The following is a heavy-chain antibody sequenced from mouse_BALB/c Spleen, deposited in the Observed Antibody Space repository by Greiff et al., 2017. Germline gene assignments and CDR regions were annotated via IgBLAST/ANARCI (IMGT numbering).Heavy chain of an antibody. CDR3: ARGGNYRAMDY. V-gene: IGHV5-6-3*01. D-gene: IGHD2-1*01. CDR1: GFTFSSYG. J-gene: IGHJ4*01. Sequence: EVQRVESGGGLVQPGGSLKLSCAASGFTFSSYGMSWVRQTPDKRLELVATINSNGGSTYYPDSVKGRFTISRDNAKNTLYLQMSSLKSEDTAMYYCARGGNYRAMDYWGQGTSVTVSS. CDR2: INSNGGST.